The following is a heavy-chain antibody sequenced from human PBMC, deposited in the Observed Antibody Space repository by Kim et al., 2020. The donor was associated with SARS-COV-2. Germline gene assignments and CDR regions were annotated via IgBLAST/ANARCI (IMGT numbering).Heavy chain of an antibody. Sequence: GGSLRLSCAASRFTFTNGWMSWVRQAAGKGLEWVGRSKSKTDGGTIDYAAPVKGRFSISRDDSKKTVYLQMNSLKIEDTAVYYCTTDRGIESRPLFDFWGHGTLLPVSS. CDR1: RFTFTNGW. CDR3: TTDRGIESRPLFDF. J-gene: IGHJ4*01. D-gene: IGHD6-13*01. CDR2: SKSKTDGGTI. V-gene: IGHV3-15*01.